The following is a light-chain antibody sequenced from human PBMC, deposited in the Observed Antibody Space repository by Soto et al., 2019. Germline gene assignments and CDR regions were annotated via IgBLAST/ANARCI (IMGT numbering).Light chain of an antibody. V-gene: IGLV2-14*01. CDR2: DVT. CDR1: SSDVGGYNY. Sequence: QSALTQPASVSGSPGQSITISCTGTSSDVGGYNYVSWYQQNPGKAPKLMIYDVTDRPSGVSNRFSGSKSGNTASLTISGLQAEDAADYYCSSYTRSTTLVVFGGGTKLTVL. CDR3: SSYTRSTTLVV. J-gene: IGLJ2*01.